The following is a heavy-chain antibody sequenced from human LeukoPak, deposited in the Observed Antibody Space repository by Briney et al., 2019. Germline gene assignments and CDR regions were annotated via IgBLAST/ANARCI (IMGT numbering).Heavy chain of an antibody. J-gene: IGHJ5*02. CDR2: IYYSGST. CDR3: AREYDFWSGYPPNWFDP. D-gene: IGHD3-3*01. V-gene: IGHV4-30-4*08. CDR1: GGSISSGDYY. Sequence: SETLSLTCTVSGGSISSGDYYWSWIRQPPGKGLEWIGYIYYSGSTYYNPSLKSRVTISVDTSKNQFSLKLSSVTAADTAVYYCAREYDFWSGYPPNWFDPWGQGTLVTVSS.